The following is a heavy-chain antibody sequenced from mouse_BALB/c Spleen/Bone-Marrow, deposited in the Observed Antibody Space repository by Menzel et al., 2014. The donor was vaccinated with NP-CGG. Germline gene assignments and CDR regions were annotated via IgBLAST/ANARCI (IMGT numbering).Heavy chain of an antibody. J-gene: IGHJ4*01. CDR2: IRLKSNNYAT. V-gene: IGHV6-6*02. CDR1: GFTFSNYW. Sequence: EVKLVESGGGLVQPGGSMELSCVASGFTFSNYWMNWVRQSPEKGLEWVAEIRLKSNNYATHYAESVKGRFTISRDDSKSSVYLQMNNLRAEDTGIYYCTGRGRGYAMDYWGQGTSVTVSS. CDR3: TGRGRGYAMDY. D-gene: IGHD4-1*01.